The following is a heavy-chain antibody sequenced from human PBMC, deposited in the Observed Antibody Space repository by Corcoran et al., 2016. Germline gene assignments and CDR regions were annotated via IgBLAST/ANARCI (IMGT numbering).Heavy chain of an antibody. CDR1: GGTFSSYA. J-gene: IGHJ6*02. CDR3: ASHVLRWFGESSPGDYYYGMDV. CDR2: IIPIFGTA. V-gene: IGHV1-69*06. Sequence: QVQLVQSGAEVKKPGSSVKVSCKASGGTFSSYAISWVRQAPGQGLEWMGGIIPIFGTANYAQKFQGRVTITADKSTSTAYMELSSLRSEDTAVDYWASHVLRWFGESSPGDYYYGMDVWGQGTTVTVSS. D-gene: IGHD3-10*01.